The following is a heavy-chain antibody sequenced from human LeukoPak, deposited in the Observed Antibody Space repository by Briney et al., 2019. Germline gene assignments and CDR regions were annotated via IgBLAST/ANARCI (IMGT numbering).Heavy chain of an antibody. J-gene: IGHJ5*02. CDR3: ARDRDYDILTGAFDP. V-gene: IGHV1-18*01. D-gene: IGHD3-9*01. Sequence: ASVKVSCKASGGTFSSYAISWVRQAPGQGLEWMGWINPNSGGTNYAQKLQGRVTMTTDTSTSTAYMELRSLRSDDTAVYYCARDRDYDILTGAFDPWGQGTLVTVSS. CDR1: GGTFSSYA. CDR2: INPNSGGT.